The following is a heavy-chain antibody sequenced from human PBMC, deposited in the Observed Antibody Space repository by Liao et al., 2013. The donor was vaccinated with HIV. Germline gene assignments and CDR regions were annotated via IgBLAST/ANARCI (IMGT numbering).Heavy chain of an antibody. CDR1: GGSISSGDFY. V-gene: IGHV4-61*02. CDR2: MDRSGRV. D-gene: IGHD3-22*01. J-gene: IGHJ4*02. CDR3: ARVPDYYDSSAYYYVAPFDY. Sequence: QVQLQESGPGLVKPSQTLSLTCTVSGGSISSGDFYWTWIRQSAGTGLEWIGRMDRSGRVHYNPSLKSRVNISADRSRNQFSLKLSSVTAADTAVYYCARVPDYYDSSAYYYVAPFDYWGQGTLVTVSS.